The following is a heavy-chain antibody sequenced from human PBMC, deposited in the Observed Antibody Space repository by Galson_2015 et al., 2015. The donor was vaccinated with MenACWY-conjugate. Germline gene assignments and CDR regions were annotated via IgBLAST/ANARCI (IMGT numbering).Heavy chain of an antibody. J-gene: IGHJ3*02. CDR3: AREEMATIKGDAFDI. CDR2: IIPILGIA. Sequence: SVKVSCKASGGTFSSYAISWVRQAPGQGLEWMGRIIPILGIANYAQKFQGRVTITADKSTSTAYMELSSLRSEDTAVYYCAREEMATIKGDAFDIWGQGTMVTVSS. D-gene: IGHD5-24*01. CDR1: GGTFSSYA. V-gene: IGHV1-69*04.